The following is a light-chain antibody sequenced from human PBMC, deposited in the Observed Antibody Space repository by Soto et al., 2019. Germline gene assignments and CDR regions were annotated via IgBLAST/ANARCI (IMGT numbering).Light chain of an antibody. J-gene: IGKJ1*01. CDR1: QDISNF. V-gene: IGKV1-16*01. Sequence: DIQMTQSPPSLSASVGDRVTITCRASQDISNFLAWYQQKPGKAPKSLIYEASNLQSGVPPRFSGSASGTDFTLTISSLQPEDFATYYCQQHNSYPPTFGQGTKVEIK. CDR2: EAS. CDR3: QQHNSYPPT.